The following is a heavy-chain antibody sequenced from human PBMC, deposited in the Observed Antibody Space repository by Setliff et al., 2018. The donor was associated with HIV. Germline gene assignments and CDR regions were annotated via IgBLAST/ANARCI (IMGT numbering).Heavy chain of an antibody. V-gene: IGHV4-39*01. D-gene: IGHD3-22*01. Sequence: KTSETLSLTCTVSDDSFSTSDYWWAWVRQPPGKGLEWIGSIYHDGRTYYSPSLKSRVTISVDTSKNRFSLKLSSVTATDTAVYYCARQLASGFWAFDIWGQGTMVTV. CDR2: IYHDGRT. J-gene: IGHJ3*02. CDR3: ARQLASGFWAFDI. CDR1: DDSFSTSDYW.